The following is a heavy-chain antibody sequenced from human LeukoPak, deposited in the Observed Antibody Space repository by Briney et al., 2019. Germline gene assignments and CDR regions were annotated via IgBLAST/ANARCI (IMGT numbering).Heavy chain of an antibody. CDR3: ARPMITFGGVIFPGRGSVDY. Sequence: PGGSLRLSCAASGFTFSSYAMHWVRQAPGKGLEWVAVISYDGSNKYYADPVKGRFTISRDNSKNTLYLQMNSLRAEDTAVYYCARPMITFGGVIFPGRGSVDYWGQGTLVTVSS. D-gene: IGHD3-16*02. V-gene: IGHV3-30-3*01. CDR2: ISYDGSNK. CDR1: GFTFSSYA. J-gene: IGHJ4*02.